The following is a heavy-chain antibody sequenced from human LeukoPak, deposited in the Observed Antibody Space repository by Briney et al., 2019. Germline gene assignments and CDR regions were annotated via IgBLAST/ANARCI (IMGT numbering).Heavy chain of an antibody. CDR1: GYTFTSYE. CDR3: ARGQIVYSFDRSGYFDY. J-gene: IGHJ4*02. D-gene: IGHD3-22*01. Sequence: ASVKVFCKASGYTFTSYEINWVRQATGQGLEWMGWMNPDSGNTGYAQQFQGRVTMTRNTSISTAYMELSSLRSEDTAVYYCARGQIVYSFDRSGYFDYWGQGNLVTVSS. CDR2: MNPDSGNT. V-gene: IGHV1-8*01.